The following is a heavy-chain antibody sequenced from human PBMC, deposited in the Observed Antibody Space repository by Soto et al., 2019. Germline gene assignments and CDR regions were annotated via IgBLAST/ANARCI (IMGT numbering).Heavy chain of an antibody. D-gene: IGHD2-21*02. CDR3: AKLHGGNSAAFDI. CDR1: GFTFSSYG. V-gene: IGHV3-30*18. J-gene: IGHJ3*02. CDR2: ISYDGSNK. Sequence: GALRLSCAASGFTFSSYGMHWVRQAPGKGLEWVAVISYDGSNKYYADSVKGRFTISRDNSKNTLYLQMNNLRAEDTAVYYCAKLHGGNSAAFDIWGQGTMVTVSS.